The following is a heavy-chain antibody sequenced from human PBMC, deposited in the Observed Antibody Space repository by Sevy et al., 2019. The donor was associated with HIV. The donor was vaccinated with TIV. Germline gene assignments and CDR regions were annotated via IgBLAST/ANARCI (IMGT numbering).Heavy chain of an antibody. V-gene: IGHV3-7*01. CDR1: GFSLNNYW. J-gene: IGHJ4*02. Sequence: GGSLRLSCAASGFSLNNYWMNWVRQAPGKGQEWVANIKQDGSVKYYVDSVKGRFTISRDNARNLLYLQMNSLRVEDTALYYCVRAIAAAGSFWGQGTLVTVSS. CDR3: VRAIAAAGSF. CDR2: IKQDGSVK. D-gene: IGHD6-13*01.